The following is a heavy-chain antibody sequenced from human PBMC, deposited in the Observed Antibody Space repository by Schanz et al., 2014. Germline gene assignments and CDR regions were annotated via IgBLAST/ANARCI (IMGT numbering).Heavy chain of an antibody. J-gene: IGHJ6*02. CDR2: ISDSGSST. CDR3: ARPLGPNYYYYGLDV. CDR1: GFTFSSYA. Sequence: EVQVLESGGGLVQPGGSLRLSCAASGFTFSSYAMSWVRQAPGKGLEWVSTISDSGSSTYYADSVKGRFTISRDTAKNTVFLQMNNLRAEDTAVYYCARPLGPNYYYYGLDVWGQGTTVTVSS. V-gene: IGHV3-23*01.